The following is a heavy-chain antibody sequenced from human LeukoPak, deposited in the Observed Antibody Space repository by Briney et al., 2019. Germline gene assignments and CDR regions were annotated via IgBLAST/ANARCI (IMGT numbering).Heavy chain of an antibody. J-gene: IGHJ3*02. CDR1: GGSFSGYY. V-gene: IGHV4-34*01. CDR2: INHSGST. D-gene: IGHD2-2*01. Sequence: SETLSLTCAVYGGSFSGYYWSWIRQPPGKGLEWIGEINHSGSTNYNPSLKSRVTISVDTSKNQFSLKLSSVTAADTAVYYCARHVGVPAAIGAFDIWGQGTMVTVSS. CDR3: ARHVGVPAAIGAFDI.